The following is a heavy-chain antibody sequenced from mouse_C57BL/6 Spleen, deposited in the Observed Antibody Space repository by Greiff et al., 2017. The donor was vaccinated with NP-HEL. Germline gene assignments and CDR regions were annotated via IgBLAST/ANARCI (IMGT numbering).Heavy chain of an antibody. CDR3: ASPYSNYAWFAY. Sequence: QQPGQGLERIGEIDPSDSYTYYNQKFKGKATLTVDTSSSTAYMQLSSLPSEDSAVYYCASPYSNYAWFAYWGQGTLVTVSA. D-gene: IGHD2-5*01. CDR2: IDPSDSYT. V-gene: IGHV1-50*01. J-gene: IGHJ3*01.